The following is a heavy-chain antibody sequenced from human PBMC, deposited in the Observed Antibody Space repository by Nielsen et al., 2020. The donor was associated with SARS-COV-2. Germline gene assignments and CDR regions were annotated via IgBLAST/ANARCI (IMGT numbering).Heavy chain of an antibody. D-gene: IGHD6-13*01. CDR3: ARGIAAAGGVWFDP. V-gene: IGHV4-34*01. CDR2: INHSGST. Sequence: SETLSLTCAVYGGSFSGYYWSWIRQPPGKGLEWIGEINHSGSTNYNPSLKSRVTISVDTSKNQFSLKLSSVTAADTAVYYCARGIAAAGGVWFDPWGQGTLVTVSS. J-gene: IGHJ5*02. CDR1: GGSFSGYY.